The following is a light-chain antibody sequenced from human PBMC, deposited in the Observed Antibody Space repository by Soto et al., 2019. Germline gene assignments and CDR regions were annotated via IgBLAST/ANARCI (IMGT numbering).Light chain of an antibody. J-gene: IGKJ5*01. CDR3: QQRSNWIT. V-gene: IGKV3D-20*02. CDR1: QSVSSIY. Sequence: EIVLTQSPGTLSLSPGERATLSCRASQSVSSIYVAWYQQKPGQAPRLLIYDASNRATGIPARFSGSGSGTDFTLTISSLEPEDFAVYYCQQRSNWITFGQGTRLEIK. CDR2: DAS.